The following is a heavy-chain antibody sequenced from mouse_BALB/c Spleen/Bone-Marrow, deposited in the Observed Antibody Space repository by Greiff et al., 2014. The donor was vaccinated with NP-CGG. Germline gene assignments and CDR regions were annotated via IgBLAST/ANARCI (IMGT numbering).Heavy chain of an antibody. CDR2: INPSNGGT. CDR1: GYTFSSDY. V-gene: IGHV1S81*02. Sequence: VQLQQSGAELVKPGASVKLSCKASGYTFSSDYMYWVKQRPGQGLERIGEINPSNGGTNFNEKFKSKATLTVDKSSSTAYMQLSGLTSEDSAVYYCTRSRRAMDYWGQETSVTVSS. D-gene: IGHD2-12*01. J-gene: IGHJ4*01. CDR3: TRSRRAMDY.